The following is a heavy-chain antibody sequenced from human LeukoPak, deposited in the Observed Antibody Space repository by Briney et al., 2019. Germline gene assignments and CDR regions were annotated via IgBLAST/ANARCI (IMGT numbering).Heavy chain of an antibody. CDR1: GFSFSSYT. J-gene: IGHJ4*02. D-gene: IGHD1-1*01. V-gene: IGHV3-21*01. CDR2: ISTSSSYI. Sequence: GGSLRLSCAASGFSFSSYTMNWVRQAPGQGLEWVSFISTSSSYIYYADSVKGRFTISRDNSKNSLYLQMSSLRAEDTAVYYCARDQDWNDRGGLDYWGQGTLVIVSS. CDR3: ARDQDWNDRGGLDY.